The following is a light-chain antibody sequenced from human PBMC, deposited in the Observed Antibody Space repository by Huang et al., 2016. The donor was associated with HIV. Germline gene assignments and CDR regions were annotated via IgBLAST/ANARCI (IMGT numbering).Light chain of an antibody. Sequence: DIQMTQSSSTLSASVGDTVTIACRASQSVSTWLAWYQQQAGRAPNLLIYEASTLESGVPTRCSGGGSGTDFTLTISSLQPDDFATYYCQQYKSFPLTFGQGTKVEV. J-gene: IGKJ1*01. CDR2: EAS. V-gene: IGKV1-5*03. CDR3: QQYKSFPLT. CDR1: QSVSTW.